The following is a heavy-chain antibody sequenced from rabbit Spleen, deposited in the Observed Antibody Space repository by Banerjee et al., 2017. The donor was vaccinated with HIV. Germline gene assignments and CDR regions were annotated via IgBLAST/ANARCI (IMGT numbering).Heavy chain of an antibody. CDR3: ARDLAGVIGWNFGL. V-gene: IGHV1S45*01. CDR2: MNTASGGA. D-gene: IGHD4-1*01. CDR1: GFDFSYGDV. Sequence: QQQLVESGGGLVKPGASLTLTCKASGFDFSYGDVMCWVRQGPGKGLEWIACMNTASGGAVYATWAKGRFPISGASWTTVSLQMTSLTAADTATYFCARDLAGVIGWNFGLWGPGTLVTVS. J-gene: IGHJ4*01.